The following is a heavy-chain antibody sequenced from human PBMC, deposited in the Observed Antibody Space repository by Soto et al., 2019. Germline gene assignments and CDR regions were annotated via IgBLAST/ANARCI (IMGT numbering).Heavy chain of an antibody. CDR3: AKGRYCSGGSCYLAY. J-gene: IGHJ4*02. CDR2: ISGSGGST. CDR1: GFNFRSYA. D-gene: IGHD2-15*01. Sequence: GGSLRLSCTASGFNFRSYAMGWVRKDPGKGLEWVSAISGSGGSTYYADSVKGRFTISRDNSKNTLYLQMNSLRAEDTAVYYCAKGRYCSGGSCYLAYWGQGTLVTVSS. V-gene: IGHV3-23*01.